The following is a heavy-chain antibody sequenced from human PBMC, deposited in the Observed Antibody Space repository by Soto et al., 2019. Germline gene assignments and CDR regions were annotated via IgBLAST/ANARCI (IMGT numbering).Heavy chain of an antibody. CDR1: GFTFSSYG. D-gene: IGHD3-22*01. CDR3: ARDPRAPIPMIVRLDAFDI. J-gene: IGHJ3*02. CDR2: IWYDGSNK. Sequence: GGSVRLSCAASGFTFSSYGMHWVRQAPGKGLEWVAVIWYDGSNKYYADSVKGRFTISRDNSKNTLYLQMNSLRAEDTAVYYCARDPRAPIPMIVRLDAFDIWGQRTMVTVSS. V-gene: IGHV3-33*01.